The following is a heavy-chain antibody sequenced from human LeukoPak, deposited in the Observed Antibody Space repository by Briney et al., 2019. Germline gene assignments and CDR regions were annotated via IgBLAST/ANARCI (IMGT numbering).Heavy chain of an antibody. J-gene: IGHJ6*04. CDR3: ATYSSSWSSYYYGMDV. Sequence: SVKVSCKASGGTFSSYAISWVRQAPGQGLEWMGGIISIFGTANYAQKFQGRVTITADKSTSTAYMELSSLRSEDTAVYYCATYSSSWSSYYYGMDVWGKGTTVTVSS. CDR2: IISIFGTA. D-gene: IGHD6-13*01. V-gene: IGHV1-69*06. CDR1: GGTFSSYA.